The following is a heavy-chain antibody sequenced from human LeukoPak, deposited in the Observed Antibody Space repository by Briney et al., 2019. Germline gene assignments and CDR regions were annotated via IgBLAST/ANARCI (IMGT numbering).Heavy chain of an antibody. CDR1: GGSFSGYY. CDR2: INHSGST. D-gene: IGHD2-2*01. CDR3: AKSEYQLLDAFDI. V-gene: IGHV4-34*01. J-gene: IGHJ3*02. Sequence: PSETLSLTCAVYGGSFSGYYWSWIRQPPGKGLEWMGEINHSGSTNYNPSLKSRVTISVDTSKNQFSLKLSSVTAADTAVYYCAKSEYQLLDAFDIWGQGTMVTVSS.